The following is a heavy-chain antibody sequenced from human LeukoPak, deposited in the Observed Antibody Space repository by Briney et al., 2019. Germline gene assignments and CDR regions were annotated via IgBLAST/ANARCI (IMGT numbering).Heavy chain of an antibody. Sequence: SETLSLTCTVSGGSIRNYYWSWIRQPPGKGLEWIGCIDYSGSTNYNPSLKSRLTISVDTSKNQLSLRLNSVTAADTAVYYCARGGFGSSTYYFEVDPWGQGTLVTVSS. V-gene: IGHV4-59*01. CDR2: IDYSGST. CDR1: GGSIRNYY. J-gene: IGHJ5*02. CDR3: ARGGFGSSTYYFEVDP. D-gene: IGHD3-10*01.